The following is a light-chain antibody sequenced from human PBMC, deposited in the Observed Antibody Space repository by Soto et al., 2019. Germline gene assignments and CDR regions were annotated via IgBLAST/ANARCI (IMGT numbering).Light chain of an antibody. CDR1: SSNIGSNT. CDR3: AAWDDSLNGWV. V-gene: IGLV1-44*01. Sequence: QLVLTQPPSASGTPGQRVTISCSGSSSNIGSNTVNWYQQLPGTAPKLLIYSNNQRPSGVPDRFSGSKSGTSASLAISGLQSEGEADYYCAAWDDSLNGWVFGGGTKLTVL. CDR2: SNN. J-gene: IGLJ3*02.